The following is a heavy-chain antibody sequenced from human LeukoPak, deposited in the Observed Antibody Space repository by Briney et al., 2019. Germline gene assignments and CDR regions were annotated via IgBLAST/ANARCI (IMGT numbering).Heavy chain of an antibody. Sequence: PSETLSLTCAVYGGSFSGYYWSWIRQPPGKGLEWNGEFNDSGSTNYNPSLKSRVTISVDTSKNQFSLKLSSVTAADTAVYYCARGPAARYYYYYYYMDVWGKGTTVTVSS. D-gene: IGHD2-2*01. CDR2: FNDSGST. CDR1: GGSFSGYY. CDR3: ARGPAARYYYYYYYMDV. J-gene: IGHJ6*03. V-gene: IGHV4-34*01.